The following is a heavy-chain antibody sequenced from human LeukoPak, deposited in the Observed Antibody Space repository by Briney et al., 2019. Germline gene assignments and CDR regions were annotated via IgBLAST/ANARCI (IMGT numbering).Heavy chain of an antibody. Sequence: SVKVSCNASGGTFSSHTIAWVRQLPGQGLEWMGGIVPIFGTATYAQKFQGRVTITADESTSTVYMEVSSLKSEDSAAYYCAREIGRNEDYFDYWGQGTLVSVSS. V-gene: IGHV1-69*13. CDR3: AREIGRNEDYFDY. CDR2: IVPIFGTA. CDR1: GGTFSSHT. D-gene: IGHD1-1*01. J-gene: IGHJ4*02.